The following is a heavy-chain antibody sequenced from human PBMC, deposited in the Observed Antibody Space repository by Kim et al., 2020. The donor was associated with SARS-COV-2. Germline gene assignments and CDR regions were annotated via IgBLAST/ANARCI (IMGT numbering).Heavy chain of an antibody. CDR2: ISSDGSNK. CDR3: AKDHIGLGYILDY. Sequence: GGSLRLSCAASGFTFSSYGMHWVRQAPGKALEWVSAISSDGSNKYYAESVRGRFTISRDNSKNTLDLQMNSLRAEDTAVYYCAKDHIGLGYILDYWGQG. J-gene: IGHJ4*02. V-gene: IGHV3-30*18. D-gene: IGHD2-21*01. CDR1: GFTFSSYG.